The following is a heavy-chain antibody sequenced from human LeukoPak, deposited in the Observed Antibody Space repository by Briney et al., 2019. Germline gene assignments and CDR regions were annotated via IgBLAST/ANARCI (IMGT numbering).Heavy chain of an antibody. D-gene: IGHD6-19*01. J-gene: IGHJ4*02. Sequence: GGSLRLSCAASGFTFSSYSMNWVRQAPGKGLEWVSSISSSSSYIYYADSVKGRFTISRDNAKNSLYLQMNSLRAEDTAVYYCARLYSSGWYDFDYWGQGTLVTVSS. CDR2: ISSSSSYI. V-gene: IGHV3-21*01. CDR1: GFTFSSYS. CDR3: ARLYSSGWYDFDY.